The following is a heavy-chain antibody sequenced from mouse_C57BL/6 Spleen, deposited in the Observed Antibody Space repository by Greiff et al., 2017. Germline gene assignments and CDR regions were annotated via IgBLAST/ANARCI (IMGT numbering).Heavy chain of an antibody. V-gene: IGHV1-26*01. Sequence: EVQLQQSGPELVKPGASVKISCKASGYTFTDYYMNWVKQSHGKSLEWIGDINPNNGGTSYNQKFKGKATLTVDKSSSTAYMELRSLTSEDSAVYYCARGGDYDRYFDVWGTGTTVTVSS. D-gene: IGHD2-4*01. CDR1: GYTFTDYY. CDR2: INPNNGGT. CDR3: ARGGDYDRYFDV. J-gene: IGHJ1*03.